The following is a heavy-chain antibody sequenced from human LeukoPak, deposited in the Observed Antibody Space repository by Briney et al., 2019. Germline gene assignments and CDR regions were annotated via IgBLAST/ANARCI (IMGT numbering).Heavy chain of an antibody. CDR2: MNPNSGNT. CDR1: GYTFTSYD. V-gene: IGHV1-8*03. D-gene: IGHD3-3*01. J-gene: IGHJ3*02. CDR3: ALKNDFWSGYDAFDI. Sequence: ASVKVSCKASGYTFTSYDIKWVRQATGQGLEWMGWMNPNSGNTGYAQKFQGRVTIIRNTSISTAYMELSSLRSEDTAVYYCALKNDFWSGYDAFDIWGQGTMVTVSS.